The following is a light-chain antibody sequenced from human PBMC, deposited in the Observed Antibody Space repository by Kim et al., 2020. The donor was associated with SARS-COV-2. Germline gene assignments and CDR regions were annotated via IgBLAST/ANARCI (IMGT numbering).Light chain of an antibody. CDR3: QSFDSSTHSWV. Sequence: NFMLTQPHSVSASPGKTVTISCTRSSGSIASNYVQWYQQRPGSDPTTMIYENDRRPSGVPDRFSGSIDSSSNSASLTISGLKTEDEADYSCQSFDSSTHSWVFGGGTQLTVL. V-gene: IGLV6-57*04. J-gene: IGLJ3*02. CDR2: END. CDR1: SGSIASNY.